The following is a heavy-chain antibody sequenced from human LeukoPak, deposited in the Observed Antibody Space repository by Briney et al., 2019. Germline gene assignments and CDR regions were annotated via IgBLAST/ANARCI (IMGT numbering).Heavy chain of an antibody. CDR2: IYPGGST. V-gene: IGHV4-38-2*02. CDR3: AREKSSGYWYFDL. Sequence: SETLSLTCAVSSYSISSGYYWGWIRQPPGKGLEWIGSIYPGGSTYYNPSLKSRVTISVDTSKNQFSLKLSSVTAADTAVFYCAREKSSGYWYFDLWGRGTLVTVSS. J-gene: IGHJ2*01. D-gene: IGHD3-22*01. CDR1: SYSISSGYY.